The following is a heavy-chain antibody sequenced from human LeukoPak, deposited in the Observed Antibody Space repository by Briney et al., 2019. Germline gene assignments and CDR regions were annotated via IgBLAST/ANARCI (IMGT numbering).Heavy chain of an antibody. V-gene: IGHV1-18*04. J-gene: IGHJ4*02. CDR1: GYTFTSYG. CDR2: ISAYNGNT. D-gene: IGHD3-9*01. CDR3: ARGLRYFDWLPYFDY. Sequence: ASVKVSCKASGYTFTSYGISWVRQAPGQGLEWTGWISAYNGNTNYAQKLQGRVTMTTDTSTSTAYMKLRSLRSDDTAVYYCARGLRYFDWLPYFDYWGQGTLVTVSS.